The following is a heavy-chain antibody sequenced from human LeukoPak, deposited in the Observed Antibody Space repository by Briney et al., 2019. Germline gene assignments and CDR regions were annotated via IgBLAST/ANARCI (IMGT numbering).Heavy chain of an antibody. J-gene: IGHJ6*03. D-gene: IGHD6-13*01. V-gene: IGHV4-61*02. Sequence: SQTLSLTCTVSGGSISSGSYYWSWIRQPAGKGLEWIERIYTSGSTNYNPSLKSRVTISVDTSKNQFSLKLSSVTAADTAVYYCARVLGIAAAGTEVGDYYYYYMDVWGKGTTVTVSS. CDR2: IYTSGST. CDR3: ARVLGIAAAGTEVGDYYYYYMDV. CDR1: GGSISSGSYY.